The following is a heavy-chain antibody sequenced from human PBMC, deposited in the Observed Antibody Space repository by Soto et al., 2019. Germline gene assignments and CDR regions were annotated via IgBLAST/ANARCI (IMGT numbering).Heavy chain of an antibody. V-gene: IGHV3-9*01. D-gene: IGHD6-19*01. CDR3: AKDMWLAGGFLDS. Sequence: GGSLRLSCVGSGFTFDDYAMHWVRQAPGKALEWVSGITWNSASIDYADSVKGRFTISRDNGKNSLFLQMTSLRPEDTALYYCAKDMWLAGGFLDSWGQGTLVTVSS. CDR1: GFTFDDYA. CDR2: ITWNSASI. J-gene: IGHJ4*02.